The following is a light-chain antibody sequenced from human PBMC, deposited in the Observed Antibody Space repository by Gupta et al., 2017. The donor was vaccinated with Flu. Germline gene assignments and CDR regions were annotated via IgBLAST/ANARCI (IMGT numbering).Light chain of an antibody. CDR3: QSADNSGPYPGI. CDR2: KDS. CDR1: ALPKQS. Sequence: GDALPKQSCYCNQEKPGQAPVRVICKDSERPSAIPDRFSGSSSGTTVTLTISGVQAEDEAHYYCQSADNSGPYPGIFGGGTMLTVL. V-gene: IGLV3-25*03. J-gene: IGLJ2*01.